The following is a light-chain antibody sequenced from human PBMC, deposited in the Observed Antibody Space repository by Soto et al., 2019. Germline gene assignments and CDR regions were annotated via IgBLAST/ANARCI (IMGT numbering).Light chain of an antibody. V-gene: IGKV2-28*01. J-gene: IGKJ2*01. Sequence: DIVMTQSPLSLPVTPGESASISCRSSQSLLQSYGYSYLDWYVQKPGQSPQFLLYLGSNRASGVPDRFSGSGSGKDFTLKISRVEAEDVGIYYCMQCLQTPYTFGQGTKLEIK. CDR2: LGS. CDR3: MQCLQTPYT. CDR1: QSLLQSYGYSY.